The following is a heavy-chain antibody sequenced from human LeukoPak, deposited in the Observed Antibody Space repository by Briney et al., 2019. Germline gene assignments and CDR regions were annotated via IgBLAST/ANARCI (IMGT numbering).Heavy chain of an antibody. CDR1: GFTFSSYG. CDR2: IWYDGSNK. V-gene: IGHV3-33*01. J-gene: IGHJ4*02. Sequence: GGSLRLSCAASGFTFSSYGMHWVRQAPGKGLEWVAVIWYDGSNKYYADSVKGRFTISRDNSKNTLYLQMNSLRAEDTAVYYCARAGPEYSGSYHYFDYWGQGTLVTVSS. CDR3: ARAGPEYSGSYHYFDY. D-gene: IGHD1-26*01.